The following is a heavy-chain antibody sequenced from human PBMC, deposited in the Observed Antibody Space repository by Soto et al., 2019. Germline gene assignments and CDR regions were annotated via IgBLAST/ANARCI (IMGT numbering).Heavy chain of an antibody. D-gene: IGHD3-3*01. J-gene: IGHJ5*02. V-gene: IGHV4-34*01. CDR3: ARARYDFWSGYLYNWFDP. CDR1: GGSFSGYY. Sequence: QVQLQQWGAGLLKPSETLSLTCAVYGGSFSGYYWSWIRQPPGKGLAWIGEINHSGSTNYNPSLNSRVTISVDTSKNQSSLNLSSVSAADTAMYYCARARYDFWSGYLYNWFDPWGQGTLVTVSS. CDR2: INHSGST.